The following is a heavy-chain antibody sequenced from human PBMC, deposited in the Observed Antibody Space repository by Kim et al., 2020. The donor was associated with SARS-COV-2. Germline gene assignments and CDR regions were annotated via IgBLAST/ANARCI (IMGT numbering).Heavy chain of an antibody. CDR2: IHERGRT. V-gene: IGHV4-34*01. J-gene: IGHJ2*01. CDR1: GESFSGYY. CDR3: SRGASGDRRYFDL. Sequence: SETLSLTCAVSGESFSGYYWTWIRQSPGKGLEWIGEIHERGRTNYHPALKSRLTISMDTSNNQFSLKLRSLTAADTAVYYCSRGASGDRRYFDLWRPGT. D-gene: IGHD1-26*01.